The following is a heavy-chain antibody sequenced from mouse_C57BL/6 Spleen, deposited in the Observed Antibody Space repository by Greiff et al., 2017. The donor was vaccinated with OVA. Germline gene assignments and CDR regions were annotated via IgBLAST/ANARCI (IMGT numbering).Heavy chain of an antibody. CDR2: ISYDGSN. CDR1: GYSITSGYY. D-gene: IGHD2-4*01. J-gene: IGHJ3*01. V-gene: IGHV3-6*01. Sequence: DVKLQESGPGLVKPSQSLSLTCSVTGYSITSGYYWNWIRQFPGNKLEWMGYISYDGSNNYNPSLKNRISITRDTSKNQFFLKLNSVTTEDTATYYCAPIYYDGGFAYWGQGTLVTVSA. CDR3: APIYYDGGFAY.